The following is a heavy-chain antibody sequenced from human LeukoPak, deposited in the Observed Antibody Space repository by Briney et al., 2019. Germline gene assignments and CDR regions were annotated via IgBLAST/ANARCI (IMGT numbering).Heavy chain of an antibody. D-gene: IGHD1-20*01. CDR3: ARAYNWEPVYFQY. J-gene: IGHJ1*01. CDR1: GFTFSGYW. V-gene: IGHV3-7*01. CDR2: IKHDGSNK. Sequence: GGSLRLSCAASGFTFSGYWMSWVRQAPGKGLEWVGNIKHDGSNKYYVDSVKGRFTFSRHNAKNSLYLQMNSLRAEDTAVYCCARAYNWEPVYFQYWGQGTLVTVSS.